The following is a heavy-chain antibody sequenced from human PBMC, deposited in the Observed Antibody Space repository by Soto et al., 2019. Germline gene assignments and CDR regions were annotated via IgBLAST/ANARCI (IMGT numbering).Heavy chain of an antibody. CDR1: GYTFTSYD. CDR2: MNPNSGNT. Sequence: QVQLVQSGAEVKKPGASVKVSCKASGYTFTSYDINWVRQATGQGLEWMGWMNPNSGNTGYAQKSQGTVTMTSNTSISTAYMELSSLGSEDTAVYYCAREGGYSYGFDYWGQGTLVTVSS. CDR3: AREGGYSYGFDY. D-gene: IGHD5-18*01. J-gene: IGHJ4*02. V-gene: IGHV1-8*01.